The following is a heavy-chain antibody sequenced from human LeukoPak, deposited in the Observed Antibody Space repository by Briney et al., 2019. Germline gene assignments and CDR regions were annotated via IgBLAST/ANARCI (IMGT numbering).Heavy chain of an antibody. Sequence: SETLSLTCTVSGGSISSSSYYWGWIRQPPGKGLEWIGSIYYSGSTYYNPSLKSRVTISVDTSKNQSSLKLSSVTAADTAVYYCARGGRRWLQSQYYFDYWGQGTLVTVYS. CDR1: GGSISSSSYY. CDR2: IYYSGST. D-gene: IGHD5-24*01. J-gene: IGHJ4*02. V-gene: IGHV4-39*01. CDR3: ARGGRRWLQSQYYFDY.